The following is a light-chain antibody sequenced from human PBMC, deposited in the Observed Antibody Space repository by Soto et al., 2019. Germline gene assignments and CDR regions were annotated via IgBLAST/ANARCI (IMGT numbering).Light chain of an antibody. Sequence: ELLMPPSPSTLSVSPGARARLPCRARPSVSGKLAWYQQTPAQAPRLLIYGASTRATGIPARFSGSASATEFILTISSLQYEDFAVYYGQQYRNWHSWTFGQGTRVEIK. V-gene: IGKV3-15*01. CDR2: GAS. CDR3: QQYRNWHSWT. CDR1: PSVSGK. J-gene: IGKJ1*01.